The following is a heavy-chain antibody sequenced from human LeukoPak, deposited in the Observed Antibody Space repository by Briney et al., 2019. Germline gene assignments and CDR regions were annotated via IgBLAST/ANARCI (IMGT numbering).Heavy chain of an antibody. CDR1: GYTFTSYG. D-gene: IGHD2-2*01. CDR3: ARDIVVVPAAGRYYYYGMDV. CDR2: ISAYNGNT. Sequence: ASVMVSCKASGYTFTSYGISWVRQAPGQGLEWMGWISAYNGNTNYAQKLQGRVTMTTDTSTSTAYMELRSLRSDDTAVYYCARDIVVVPAAGRYYYYGMDVWGQGTTVTVSS. J-gene: IGHJ6*02. V-gene: IGHV1-18*01.